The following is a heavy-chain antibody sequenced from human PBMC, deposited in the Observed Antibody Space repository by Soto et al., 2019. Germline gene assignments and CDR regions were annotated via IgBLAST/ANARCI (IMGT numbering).Heavy chain of an antibody. Sequence: QLQLQESGPGLVKPSETLSLTCTVSGGSISSRGYYWGWIRQPPGKGLEWIGTIYYSGSTYYNPSLKSRVTNSADSSKNQFALKLRSVTAADTAVYYCATSNWFDPWGQGTLVTVSS. CDR2: IYYSGST. J-gene: IGHJ5*02. CDR3: ATSNWFDP. CDR1: GGSISSRGYY. V-gene: IGHV4-39*01.